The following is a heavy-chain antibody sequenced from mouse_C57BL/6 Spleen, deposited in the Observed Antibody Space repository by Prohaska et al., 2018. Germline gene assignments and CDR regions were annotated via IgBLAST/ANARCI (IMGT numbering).Heavy chain of an antibody. J-gene: IGHJ1*03. D-gene: IGHD1-1*01. Sequence: HGKSLEWIGDINPNNGGTIYNQKFKGKATLTVDKSSSTAYMELRSLTSEDTAVYYCARRIYYYGSSYWYFDVWGTGTTVTVSS. V-gene: IGHV1-18*01. CDR3: ARRIYYYGSSYWYFDV. CDR2: INPNNGGT.